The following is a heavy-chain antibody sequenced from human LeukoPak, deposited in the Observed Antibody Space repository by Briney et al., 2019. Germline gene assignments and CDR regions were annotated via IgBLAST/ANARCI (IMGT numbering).Heavy chain of an antibody. J-gene: IGHJ5*02. V-gene: IGHV4-34*01. Sequence: SETLSLTCAVYGGSFSGYYWSWIRQPPGKGLEWIGEINHSGSTNYNPSLKSRVTISVDTSKNQFSLKLSSVTAADTAVYYCARDSHSSSFPNWFDPWGQGTLVTVSS. CDR3: ARDSHSSSFPNWFDP. D-gene: IGHD6-13*01. CDR1: GGSFSGYY. CDR2: INHSGST.